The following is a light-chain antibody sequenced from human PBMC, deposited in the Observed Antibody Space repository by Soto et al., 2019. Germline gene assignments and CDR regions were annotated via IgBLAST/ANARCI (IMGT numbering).Light chain of an antibody. CDR3: QHRSNGST. CDR1: QRISNR. V-gene: IGKV1-5*01. Sequence: DIERTPCPDSMSPSVADEANKNFRASQRISNRLAWYQQKPGKAPNLLMYDASSLDGGVPSRFSGSGSGTEFTLTITSLAPEDFAVYYCQHRSNGSTFGQGTRLEI. J-gene: IGKJ5*01. CDR2: DAS.